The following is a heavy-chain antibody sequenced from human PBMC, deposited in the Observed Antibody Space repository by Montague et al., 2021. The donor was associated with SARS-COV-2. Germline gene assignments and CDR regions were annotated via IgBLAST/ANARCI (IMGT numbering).Heavy chain of an antibody. V-gene: IGHV4-31*03. J-gene: IGHJ3*02. CDR1: GGSISSGGYH. D-gene: IGHD3-22*01. CDR2: IYYSGST. CDR3: ASARITMIVVVDAFDI. Sequence: TLSLTCTVSGGSISSGGYHWSWIRQHPGKGLEWIGYIYYSGSTYYNPSLKSRVTISVDTSKNQFSLKLSSVTAADTAVYNCASARITMIVVVDAFDIWGQGTMVTVSS.